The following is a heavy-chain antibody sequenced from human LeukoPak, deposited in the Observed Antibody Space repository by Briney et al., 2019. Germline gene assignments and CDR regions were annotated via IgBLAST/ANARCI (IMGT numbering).Heavy chain of an antibody. CDR2: ISSSSSYI. J-gene: IGHJ4*02. CDR1: GFTFSSYS. CDR3: ARTYYYGSGSHGTPKPADY. V-gene: IGHV3-21*01. D-gene: IGHD3-10*01. Sequence: GPLTHFCPHSGFTFSSYSMNWVRQAPAKELQRVSSISSSSSYIYYADSVKGRFTISRDNAKNSLYLQMNSLRAEDTAVYYCARTYYYGSGSHGTPKPADYWAREPWSPSPQ.